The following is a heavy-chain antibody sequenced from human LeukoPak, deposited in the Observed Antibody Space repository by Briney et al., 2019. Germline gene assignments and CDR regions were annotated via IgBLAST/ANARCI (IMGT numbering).Heavy chain of an antibody. J-gene: IGHJ4*02. V-gene: IGHV3-7*01. D-gene: IGHD5-18*01. CDR3: ASLDTAPIQTGGY. Sequence: PGGSLRLSCVASGFPFSPIWMSWVRQAPGKGLEWVAMIKQTASETHYVDSVRGRFSISRDSAKSSLYLQMNSLKADDTAVYYCASLDTAPIQTGGYWGQGTLVTVSS. CDR2: IKQTASET. CDR1: GFPFSPIW.